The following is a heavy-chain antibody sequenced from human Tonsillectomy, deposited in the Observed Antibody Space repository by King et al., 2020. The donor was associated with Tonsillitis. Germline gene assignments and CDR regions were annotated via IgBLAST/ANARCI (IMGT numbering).Heavy chain of an antibody. J-gene: IGHJ4*02. D-gene: IGHD3-22*01. CDR1: GYSISSGYY. V-gene: IGHV4-38-2*01. CDR2: IYHSGST. CDR3: ARIVTYYCDRSGYD. Sequence: VQLQESGPGLVKPSETLSLTCAVSGYSISSGYYWGWIRQPPGKGLEWIGTIYHSGSTYYNPSLKSRVTISVDTSKNQFSLKLSSVTAADTAVYYCARIVTYYCDRSGYDCGQRTLVTVSS.